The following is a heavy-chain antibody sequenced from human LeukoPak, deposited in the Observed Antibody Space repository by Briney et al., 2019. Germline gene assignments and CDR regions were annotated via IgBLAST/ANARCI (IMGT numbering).Heavy chain of an antibody. V-gene: IGHV1-8*03. CDR1: GYTFTSYD. CDR2: MNPNSGKT. J-gene: IGHJ4*02. CDR3: ERGSGYLEPFDY. D-gene: IGHD3-22*01. Sequence: GASVKVSCKASGYTFTSYDINWVRQATGQGLEWMGWMNPNSGKTGYAQKFQGRVTITRNTSISTAYMELSSLRAEDTAVYYCERGSGYLEPFDYWGQGPLVPVSS.